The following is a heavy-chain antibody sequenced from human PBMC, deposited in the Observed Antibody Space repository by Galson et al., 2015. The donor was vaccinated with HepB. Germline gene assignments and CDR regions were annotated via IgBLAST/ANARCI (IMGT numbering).Heavy chain of an antibody. J-gene: IGHJ4*02. CDR1: GDTVTDLS. CDR2: FDPEYGEV. CDR3: ATYRTRSGSVLLTY. D-gene: IGHD3-10*01. Sequence: SVKVSCKVSGDTVTDLSIQWVRQAPGKGLEWMGGFDPEYGEVVYAQNFQGRVTVTEDTSTDTAYMELSSLRSADTAVYYCATYRTRSGSVLLTYWGQGTLVTVSS. V-gene: IGHV1-24*01.